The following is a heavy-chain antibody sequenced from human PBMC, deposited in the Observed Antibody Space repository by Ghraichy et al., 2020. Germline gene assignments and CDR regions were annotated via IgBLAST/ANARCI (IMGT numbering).Heavy chain of an antibody. V-gene: IGHV3-30*18. CDR2: ISFDGSTQ. Sequence: GGSLRLSCEASGFNFNLYGMHWVRQAPGKGLEWVAVISFDGSTQLYADSVKGRFTISRDNSKNTLYLQMTSLRADDTAVYYCAKVGGRITMVRGVPIPAAFDIWGQGTLVTVSS. D-gene: IGHD3-10*01. J-gene: IGHJ3*02. CDR3: AKVGGRITMVRGVPIPAAFDI. CDR1: GFNFNLYG.